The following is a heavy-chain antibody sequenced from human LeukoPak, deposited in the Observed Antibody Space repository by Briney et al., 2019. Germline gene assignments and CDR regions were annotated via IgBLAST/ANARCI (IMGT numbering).Heavy chain of an antibody. Sequence: GGSLRLSCGASGFTFSSYWMSWVRQAPGKGREWVANIKQDGSEKYYVDSVKGRFTISRDNAKNSLYLQMNSLRAEDTAVYYCARGGRGYSYEYYYYYGMDVWGQGTTVTVSS. CDR2: IKQDGSEK. CDR3: ARGGRGYSYEYYYYYGMDV. J-gene: IGHJ6*02. D-gene: IGHD5-18*01. V-gene: IGHV3-7*04. CDR1: GFTFSSYW.